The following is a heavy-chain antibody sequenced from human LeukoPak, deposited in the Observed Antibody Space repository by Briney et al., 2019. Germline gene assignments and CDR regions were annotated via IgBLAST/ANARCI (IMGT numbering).Heavy chain of an antibody. CDR3: ARAVESGYDFEIYY. Sequence: ASVKVSCKASGYTFTSYGISWVRQAPGQGLEWMGWISAYNGNTNYAQKLQGRVTMTTDTSTRTAYMELRSLRSDDTGLYYCARAVESGYDFEIYYWGLGTLVTVSS. CDR2: ISAYNGNT. CDR1: GYTFTSYG. D-gene: IGHD5-12*01. V-gene: IGHV1-18*01. J-gene: IGHJ4*02.